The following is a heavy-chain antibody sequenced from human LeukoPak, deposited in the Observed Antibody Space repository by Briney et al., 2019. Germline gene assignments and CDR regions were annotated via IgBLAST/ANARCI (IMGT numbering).Heavy chain of an antibody. Sequence: SETLSLTCTVSGGSISSSSYYWGWIRQPPGKGLEWIGSIYYSRSTYYNSSLKSRVTISVDTSKNQFSLKLSSVTAADTAVYYCASFYYYDSSGYIFDYWGQGTLVTVSS. V-gene: IGHV4-39*01. D-gene: IGHD3-22*01. CDR2: IYYSRST. J-gene: IGHJ4*02. CDR1: GGSISSSSYY. CDR3: ASFYYYDSSGYIFDY.